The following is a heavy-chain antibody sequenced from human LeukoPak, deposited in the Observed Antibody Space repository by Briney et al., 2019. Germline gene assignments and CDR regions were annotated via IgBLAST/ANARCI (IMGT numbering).Heavy chain of an antibody. J-gene: IGHJ4*02. CDR1: GFTFSSYA. V-gene: IGHV3-48*03. D-gene: IGHD3-22*01. CDR2: IGPSGTAI. CDR3: ARGGSGYYFYGG. Sequence: GGSLRLSCAASGFTFSSYAMNWVRQAPGRGLEWVSYIGPSGTAIYYADSVKGRFTISRDNAKNSLYLQMNSLRAEDTAVYYCARGGSGYYFYGGWGQGTLVTVSS.